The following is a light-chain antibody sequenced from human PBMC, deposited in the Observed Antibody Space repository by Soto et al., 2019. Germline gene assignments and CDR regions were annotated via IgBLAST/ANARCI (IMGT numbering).Light chain of an antibody. CDR2: FAS. J-gene: IGKJ4*01. CDR1: QGFSTW. CDR3: QQANSFPRT. V-gene: IGKV1-12*01. Sequence: DIQMTQSLSSVSASVGDRVTITCRASQGFSTWLAWYRRKPGRAPELLIYFASSLHSWVPSRFSGSGSGTDFPLTISSLQPYDFATYYCQQANSFPRTFGGGPEVEIK.